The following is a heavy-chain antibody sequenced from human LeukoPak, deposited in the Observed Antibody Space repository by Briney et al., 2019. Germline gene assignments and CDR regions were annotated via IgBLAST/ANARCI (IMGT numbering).Heavy chain of an antibody. CDR1: GITFSTYY. J-gene: IGHJ3*02. CDR3: ARVRGKSAAGRGGDAFDI. Sequence: GGSLRLSCAASGITFSTYYMHWVRQAPGKGLVWVSRINADGSDTKYADSVKGRFTISRDNAKNTLYLQMNSLRAEDTAVYYCARVRGKSAAGRGGDAFDIWGQGTMVTVSS. V-gene: IGHV3-74*03. D-gene: IGHD6-13*01. CDR2: INADGSDT.